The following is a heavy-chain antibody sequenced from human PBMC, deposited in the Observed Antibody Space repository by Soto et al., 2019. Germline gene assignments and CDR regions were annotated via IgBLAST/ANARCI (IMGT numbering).Heavy chain of an antibody. D-gene: IGHD3-10*01. V-gene: IGHV4-30-2*01. J-gene: IGHJ6*02. CDR2: IYQSGST. CDR3: ARGPYYYGSGSYGSSYYYYYGMDV. Sequence: SETLSLTCGVSGGSISSGGYSWIWIRQPPGKGLEWIGYIYQSGSTFYNPSLKSRVTISVDTSKNQFSLKLSSVTAADTAVYYCARGPYYYGSGSYGSSYYYYYGMDVWGQGTTVTVSS. CDR1: GGSISSGGYS.